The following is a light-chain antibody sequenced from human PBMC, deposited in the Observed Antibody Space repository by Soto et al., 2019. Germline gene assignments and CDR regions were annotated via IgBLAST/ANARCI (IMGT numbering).Light chain of an antibody. CDR1: QNINNW. J-gene: IGKJ1*01. CDR2: DAS. Sequence: DIQMTQSPSTLSASVGDRVTITCRASQNINNWLAWYQQKPGKAPNLLIFDASRLERGVPSRFSGSGSGTEFTLTISSLQPDDFVAYYRHQYSSNSPWTFGQGTKVEMK. CDR3: HQYSSNSPWT. V-gene: IGKV1-5*01.